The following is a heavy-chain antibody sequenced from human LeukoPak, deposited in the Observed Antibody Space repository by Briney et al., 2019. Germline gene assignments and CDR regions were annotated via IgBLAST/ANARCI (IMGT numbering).Heavy chain of an antibody. Sequence: PGGSLRLSCAASGFTFSSYAMSWVRQAPGKGLEWVPAISGSGGSTYYADSVKGRFTISRDNSKNTLYLQMNSLRAEDTAVYYCAKDQPLRYFDWLSSDYYYYYGMDVWGQGTTVTVSS. V-gene: IGHV3-23*01. CDR2: ISGSGGST. J-gene: IGHJ6*02. D-gene: IGHD3-9*01. CDR1: GFTFSSYA. CDR3: AKDQPLRYFDWLSSDYYYYYGMDV.